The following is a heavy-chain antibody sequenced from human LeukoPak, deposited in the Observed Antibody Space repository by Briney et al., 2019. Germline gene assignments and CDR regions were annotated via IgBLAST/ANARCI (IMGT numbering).Heavy chain of an antibody. D-gene: IGHD6-13*01. CDR3: AINGAAAGTGYFQH. CDR2: ISWNSDSM. J-gene: IGHJ1*01. V-gene: IGHV3-9*01. CDR1: GFTFDDYA. Sequence: GGSLRLSCAASGFTFDDYAMHWVRQAPGEGLEWVSGISWNSDSMGYADSVKGRFTISRDNAKNSLYLQMNSLRAEDTAVYYCAINGAAAGTGYFQHWGQGTLVTVSS.